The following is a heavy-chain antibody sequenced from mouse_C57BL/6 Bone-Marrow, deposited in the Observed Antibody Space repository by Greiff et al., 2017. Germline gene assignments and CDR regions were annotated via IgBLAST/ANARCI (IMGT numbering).Heavy chain of an antibody. D-gene: IGHD1-1*01. CDR2: IYPGSGST. V-gene: IGHV1-55*01. J-gene: IGHJ4*01. CDR3: ARSDYYGSSYGVYAMDY. Sequence: QVQLQQPGAELVKPGASVKMSCKASGYTFTSYWITWVKQRPGQGLEWIGDIYPGSGSTNYNEKFKRKATLTVDTSSSTAYMQLSSLTSEDSAVYYCARSDYYGSSYGVYAMDYWGQGTSVTVSS. CDR1: GYTFTSYW.